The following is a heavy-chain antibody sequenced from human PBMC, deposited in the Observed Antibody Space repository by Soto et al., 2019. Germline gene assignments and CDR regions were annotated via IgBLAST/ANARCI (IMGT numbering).Heavy chain of an antibody. Sequence: ASVKVSCKASGYSFTKYHMHWVRQAPGQGLEWMGWINPGSGVTNQAQKFQGRVTMTRDTSITTTYMELNSLTSDDTAVYYCARVAGHKNARFDTWGQGALVTVSS. V-gene: IGHV1-2*02. J-gene: IGHJ4*02. CDR1: GYSFTKYH. CDR2: INPGSGVT. CDR3: ARVAGHKNARFDT. D-gene: IGHD1-1*01.